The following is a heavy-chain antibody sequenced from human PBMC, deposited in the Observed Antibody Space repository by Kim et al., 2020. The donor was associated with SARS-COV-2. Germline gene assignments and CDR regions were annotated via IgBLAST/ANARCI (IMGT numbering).Heavy chain of an antibody. CDR1: GFTFDDYA. CDR3: AKVGCSSTSCYGSYYYYGMDV. CDR2: ISGDGGST. D-gene: IGHD2-2*01. J-gene: IGHJ6*02. Sequence: GGSLRLSCAASGFTFDDYAMHWVRQAPGKGLEWVSLISGDGGSTYYADSVKGRFTISRDNSKNSLYLQMNSLRTEDTALYYCAKVGCSSTSCYGSYYYYGMDVWGQGTTVTVSS. V-gene: IGHV3-43*02.